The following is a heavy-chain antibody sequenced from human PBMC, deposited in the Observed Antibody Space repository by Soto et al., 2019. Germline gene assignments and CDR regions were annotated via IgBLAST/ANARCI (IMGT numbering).Heavy chain of an antibody. CDR1: GFTFSSHW. Sequence: EVQLVESGGGLVQPGGSLRLSCAASGFTFSSHWMRWVRQAPGKGLEWVANIKQNGSEKYYVDSVKGRFTISRDDAKNSLYLQMNSLRAEDTALYYFTRGYLTDIWGQGTMVTISS. CDR3: TRGYLTDI. V-gene: IGHV3-7*04. D-gene: IGHD1-1*01. CDR2: IKQNGSEK. J-gene: IGHJ3*02.